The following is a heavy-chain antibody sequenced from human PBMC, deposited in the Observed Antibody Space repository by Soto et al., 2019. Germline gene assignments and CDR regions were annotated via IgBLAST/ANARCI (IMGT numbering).Heavy chain of an antibody. CDR3: AHRGSGSGSYRHYSYGMDV. V-gene: IGHV3-15*01. CDR1: GFTFSNAW. D-gene: IGHD3-10*01. CDR2: IKSKTDGGTT. J-gene: IGHJ6*02. Sequence: GESLKISCAASGFTFSNAWMSWVRQAPGKGLEWVGRIKSKTDGGTTDYAAPVKGRFTISIDDSKNTLYLQMNSLKNEDTAVYYCAHRGSGSGSYRHYSYGMDVWGQGTTVTVSS.